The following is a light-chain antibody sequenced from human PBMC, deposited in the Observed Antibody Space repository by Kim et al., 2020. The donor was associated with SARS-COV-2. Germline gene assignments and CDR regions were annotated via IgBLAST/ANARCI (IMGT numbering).Light chain of an antibody. CDR1: ESAGSW. V-gene: IGKV1-5*02. J-gene: IGKJ2*02. Sequence: DIHMTQSPATLSASVGDSVTILCRASESAGSWLAWYQQKPGTAPQLLIYDTSSLQSGVPSRFSGSGTGTVFTLTISNLQAGDSATYYCRQYQASPCTFGQGTKLET. CDR3: RQYQASPCT. CDR2: DTS.